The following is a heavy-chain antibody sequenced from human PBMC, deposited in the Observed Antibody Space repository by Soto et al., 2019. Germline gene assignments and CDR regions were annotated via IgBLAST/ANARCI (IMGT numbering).Heavy chain of an antibody. CDR1: GGSIGSGGYS. V-gene: IGHV4-30-2*01. J-gene: IGHJ4*02. Sequence: SETLSLTCAVSGGSIGSGGYSWSWIRQPPGKGLEWIGYIYHSGSTYYNPSLKSRVTISVDRSKNQFSLKLSSVTAADTAVYYCARVKEGDILTGYYFDYWGQGTLVTVSS. CDR3: ARVKEGDILTGYYFDY. D-gene: IGHD3-9*01. CDR2: IYHSGST.